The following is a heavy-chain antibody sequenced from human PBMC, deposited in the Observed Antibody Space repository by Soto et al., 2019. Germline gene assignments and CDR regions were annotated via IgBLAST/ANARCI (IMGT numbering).Heavy chain of an antibody. CDR2: IWYDGSNK. J-gene: IGHJ4*02. CDR1: GFTFSSYG. CDR3: ARDRVGGRYYYDSSCYYYLDY. D-gene: IGHD3-22*01. Sequence: QVQLVESGGGVVQPGRSLRLSCAVSGFTFSSYGMHWVRQAPGKGLEWVAVIWYDGSNKYYADSVRGRFTISRDNSKNTLYLQMNSLRAEDTAVYYCARDRVGGRYYYDSSCYYYLDYWGQGTLVTVSS. V-gene: IGHV3-33*01.